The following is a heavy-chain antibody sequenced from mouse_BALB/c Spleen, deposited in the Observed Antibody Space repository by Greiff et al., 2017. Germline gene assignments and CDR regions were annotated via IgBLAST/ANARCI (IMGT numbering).Heavy chain of an antibody. Sequence: EVQRVESGAELVKPGASVKLSCTASGFNIKDTYMHWVKQRPEQGLEWIGRIDPANGNTKYDPKFQGKATITADTSSNTAYLQLSSLTSEDTAVYYCARGMITTLYAMDYWGQGTSVTVSS. CDR1: GFNIKDTY. CDR3: ARGMITTLYAMDY. CDR2: IDPANGNT. V-gene: IGHV14-3*02. J-gene: IGHJ4*01. D-gene: IGHD2-4*01.